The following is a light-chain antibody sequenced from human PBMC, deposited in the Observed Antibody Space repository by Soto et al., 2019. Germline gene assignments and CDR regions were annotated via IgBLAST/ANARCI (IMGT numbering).Light chain of an antibody. J-gene: IGKJ5*01. Sequence: EIVLTQSPLSLPVTPGEPASISCRSSQSLLHSNGYNYVDWYLQKPGQSPQLLIYLVSNRASGVPDRFGGSGSGTDFTFTISSLQPEDIATYYCQQYDNLPPITFGQGTRLEIK. CDR2: LVS. CDR1: QSLLHSNGYNY. V-gene: IGKV2-28*01. CDR3: QQYDNLPPIT.